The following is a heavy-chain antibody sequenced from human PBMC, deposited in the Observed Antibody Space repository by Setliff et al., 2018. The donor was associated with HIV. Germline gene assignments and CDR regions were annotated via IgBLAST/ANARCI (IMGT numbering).Heavy chain of an antibody. J-gene: IGHJ4*02. CDR2: IYTSGST. CDR1: GGSISSYY. D-gene: IGHD6-19*01. V-gene: IGHV4-4*09. CDR3: ARLRQWLAFFDS. Sequence: KTSETLSLTCTVSGGSISSYYWSWIRQPPGKGLEWIGYIYTSGSTNYNPSLKSRVTISLDTSKNQFSLKLTSVTAADTAVYYCARLRQWLAFFDSWGQGTLVTVSS.